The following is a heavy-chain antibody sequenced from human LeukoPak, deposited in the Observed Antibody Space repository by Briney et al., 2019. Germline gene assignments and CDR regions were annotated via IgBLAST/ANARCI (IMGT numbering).Heavy chain of an antibody. CDR3: AKDERNWNYNLASQTYD. Sequence: GGSLRLSCAASGFTFSSYAMHWVRQAPGKGLEWVALISNDGNSKDYADSVKGRFTLSGDNSKTTLYLQMNSLRAEDTAVYYCAKDERNWNYNLASQTYDWGQGTLVTVSS. V-gene: IGHV3-30-3*01. CDR1: GFTFSSYA. CDR2: ISNDGNSK. J-gene: IGHJ4*02. D-gene: IGHD1-7*01.